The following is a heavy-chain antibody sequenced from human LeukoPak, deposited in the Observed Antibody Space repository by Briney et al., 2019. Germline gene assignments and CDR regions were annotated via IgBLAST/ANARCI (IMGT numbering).Heavy chain of an antibody. J-gene: IGHJ4*02. Sequence: ASVKVSCKASGYTFTSYYMHWVRQAPGQGLEWMGIINPSGGSTSYAQKFQGRVTMTGDTSTSTVYMELSSLRSEDTAVYYCARGRGFYSGSYSYYFDYWGQGTLVTVSS. CDR3: ARGRGFYSGSYSYYFDY. CDR1: GYTFTSYY. D-gene: IGHD1-26*01. V-gene: IGHV1-46*01. CDR2: INPSGGST.